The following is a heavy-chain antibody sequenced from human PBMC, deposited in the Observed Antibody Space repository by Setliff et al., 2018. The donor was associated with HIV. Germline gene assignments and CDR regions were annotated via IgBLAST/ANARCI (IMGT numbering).Heavy chain of an antibody. CDR3: ARVKMIAGTDYFDY. J-gene: IGHJ4*02. CDR2: VNHSGSS. Sequence: SETLSLTCAVHGGSFSGYCWSWIRQPPGKGLEWIGEVNHSGSSSYNPSLKSRVNMLVDTSKNQFSLKLSSVTAADTAVYYCARVKMIAGTDYFDYWGQGTLVTVSS. V-gene: IGHV4-34*01. CDR1: GGSFSGYC. D-gene: IGHD3-22*01.